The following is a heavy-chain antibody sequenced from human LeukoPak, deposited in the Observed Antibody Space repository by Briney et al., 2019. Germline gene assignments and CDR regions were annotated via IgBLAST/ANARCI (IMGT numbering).Heavy chain of an antibody. V-gene: IGHV3-30*02. Sequence: GGSLRLSCAASGFNFSSLGMHWVRQAPGKGLEWVTFIRYDGSIKYYADSVKGRFTISRDNSKTTLYLQMNSLRAEDTAVYYCAKGGYCSSTSCYERAGLVDYWGQGTPVTVSS. D-gene: IGHD2-2*01. CDR1: GFNFSSLG. J-gene: IGHJ4*02. CDR2: IRYDGSIK. CDR3: AKGGYCSSTSCYERAGLVDY.